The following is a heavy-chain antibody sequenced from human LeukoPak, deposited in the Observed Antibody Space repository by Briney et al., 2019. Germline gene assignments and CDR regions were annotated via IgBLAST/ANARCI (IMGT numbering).Heavy chain of an antibody. CDR1: GGSISSYY. CDR3: ARQSSYFAFDI. D-gene: IGHD6-6*01. J-gene: IGHJ3*02. V-gene: IGHV4-59*08. CDR2: IYYSGST. Sequence: LETLSVTCTVSGGSISSYYWSWIRQPPGKGLEWIGYIYYSGSTNYNPSLKSRVTISVDTSKNQFSLKLSSVTAADTAVYYCARQSSYFAFDIWGQEPVDTVSS.